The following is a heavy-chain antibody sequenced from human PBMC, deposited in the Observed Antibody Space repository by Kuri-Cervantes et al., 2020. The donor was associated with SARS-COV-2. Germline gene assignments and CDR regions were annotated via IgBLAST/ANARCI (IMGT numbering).Heavy chain of an antibody. V-gene: IGHV4-59*11. CDR2: IYYSGST. CDR3: AKTYYYDSSGYFSRRPNFTFDY. Sequence: SETLSPTCTVSGGSISSHYWSWIRQPPGKGLEWIGYIYYSGSTNYNPSLKSRVTISVDTSKNQFSLKLSSVTAADTAVYYCAKTYYYDSSGYFSRRPNFTFDYWGQGTLVTVSS. CDR1: GGSISSHY. J-gene: IGHJ4*02. D-gene: IGHD3-22*01.